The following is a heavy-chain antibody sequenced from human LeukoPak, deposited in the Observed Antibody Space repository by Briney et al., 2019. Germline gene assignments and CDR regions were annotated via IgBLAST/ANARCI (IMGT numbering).Heavy chain of an antibody. V-gene: IGHV3-21*01. J-gene: IGHJ4*02. CDR2: ISGDGTYI. D-gene: IGHD3-22*01. CDR1: GFTFSSYT. Sequence: PGGSLRLSCAASGFTFSSYTINWVSQTPGRGLEWVSSISGDGTYIYYADSVKGRFNISRDNAKNSLYLQMNNLRVEDTAVYYCARDAKTQDSSQPDYWGQGTLVTVSS. CDR3: ARDAKTQDSSQPDY.